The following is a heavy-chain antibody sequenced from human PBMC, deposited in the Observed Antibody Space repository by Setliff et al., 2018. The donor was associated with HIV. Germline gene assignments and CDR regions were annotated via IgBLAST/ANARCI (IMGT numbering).Heavy chain of an antibody. CDR2: INAGNGNT. CDR3: ARMGSSWADAFDI. D-gene: IGHD6-13*01. J-gene: IGHJ3*02. V-gene: IGHV1-3*01. Sequence: ASVKVSCKVSGYTFTSYAMHWVRQAPGQRLEWMGWINAGNGNTKYSQKFQGRVTITRDTSASTAYMELSSLRSEDTAVYYCARMGSSWADAFDIWGQGTMVTVSS. CDR1: GYTFTSYA.